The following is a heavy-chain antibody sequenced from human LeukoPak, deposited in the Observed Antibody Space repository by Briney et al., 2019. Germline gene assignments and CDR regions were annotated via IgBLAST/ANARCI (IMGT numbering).Heavy chain of an antibody. Sequence: GASVKVSCKASGGTFSSYAISWVRQAPGQGLEWMGGIIPIFGTANYAQKFQGRVTMTRDTSTSTVYMELSSLRSEDTAVYYCAREGGDHKIGAFDIWGQGTMVTVSS. CDR2: IIPIFGTA. J-gene: IGHJ3*02. CDR3: AREGGDHKIGAFDI. V-gene: IGHV1-69*05. D-gene: IGHD4-17*01. CDR1: GGTFSSYA.